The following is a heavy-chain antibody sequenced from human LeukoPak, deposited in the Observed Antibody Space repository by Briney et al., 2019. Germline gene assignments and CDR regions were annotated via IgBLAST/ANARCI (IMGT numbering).Heavy chain of an antibody. CDR3: AREYYEGSWWFDP. CDR1: GYTFTGYY. V-gene: IGHV1-2*02. J-gene: IGHJ5*02. Sequence: ASVKVSCKASGYTFTGYYMHWVRQAPGQGLEWMGWINPNSGGTNYAQKFQGRVTMTRDTSISTAYMELSRLRSDDTAVYYCAREYYEGSWWFDPWGQGTRVTVSS. D-gene: IGHD3-22*01. CDR2: INPNSGGT.